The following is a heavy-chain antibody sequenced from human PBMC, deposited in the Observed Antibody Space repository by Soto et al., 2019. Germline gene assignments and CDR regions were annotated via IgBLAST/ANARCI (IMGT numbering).Heavy chain of an antibody. CDR3: GRDDSSGYYYDRDAFDI. CDR2: IIPIFGTA. J-gene: IGHJ3*02. V-gene: IGHV1-69*06. CDR1: GGTFSSYA. Sequence: QVQLVQSGAEVKKPGSSVKVSCKASGGTFSSYAISWVRQAPGQGLEWMGGIIPIFGTANYAQKFQGRVTITADKSTSTAYMELGSLRSEDTAVYYCGRDDSSGYYYDRDAFDIWGQGTMVNVSS. D-gene: IGHD3-22*01.